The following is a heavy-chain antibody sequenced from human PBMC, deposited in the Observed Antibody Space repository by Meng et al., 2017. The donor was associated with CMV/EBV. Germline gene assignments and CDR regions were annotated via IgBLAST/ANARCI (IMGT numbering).Heavy chain of an antibody. V-gene: IGHV3-30*02. D-gene: IGHD2-21*01. Sequence: GESLKISCAASGFTFSTYGMHWVRQAPGKGLEWVAFVQHDGINKYYADSVKGRFTLSSDNSKTTLSLQMDSMRAEDTAVYYCARSVVVIAIPRLWPGGNYFDYWGQGTLVTVSS. CDR1: GFTFSTYG. CDR3: ARSVVVIAIPRLWPGGNYFDY. CDR2: VQHDGINK. J-gene: IGHJ4*02.